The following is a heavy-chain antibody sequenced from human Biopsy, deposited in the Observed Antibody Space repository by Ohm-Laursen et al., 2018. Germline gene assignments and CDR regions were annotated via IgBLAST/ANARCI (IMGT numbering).Heavy chain of an antibody. CDR1: GFTFSIYA. Sequence: SLRLSCTASGFTFSIYAMSWVRQAPGKGPEWVSAITGSGGSTFYADSVKGRFTISRDNSKNTLHLQMNSLRAEDTAVYYCAKGRVDSSGSLDIWGHGTMVTVSS. CDR2: ITGSGGST. CDR3: AKGRVDSSGSLDI. J-gene: IGHJ3*02. D-gene: IGHD6-6*01. V-gene: IGHV3-23*01.